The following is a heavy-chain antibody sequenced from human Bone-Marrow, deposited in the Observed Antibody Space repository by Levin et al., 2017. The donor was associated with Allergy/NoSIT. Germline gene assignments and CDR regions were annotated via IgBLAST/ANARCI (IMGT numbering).Heavy chain of an antibody. CDR1: GGSISEDY. CDR2: IHYTGKT. Sequence: SETLSLTCTVSGGSISEDYWTWIRQPPGKGLEWIGYIHYTGKTTYNPSLQSRVTISIDTSENQFSLKLDSVSAADTAVYYCAKLPNFSGWPFDYWGQGTLVTVSS. J-gene: IGHJ4*02. CDR3: AKLPNFSGWPFDY. D-gene: IGHD6-19*01. V-gene: IGHV4-59*13.